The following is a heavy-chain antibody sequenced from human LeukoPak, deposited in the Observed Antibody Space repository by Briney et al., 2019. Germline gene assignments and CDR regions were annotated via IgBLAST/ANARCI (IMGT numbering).Heavy chain of an antibody. D-gene: IGHD4-17*01. V-gene: IGHV4-4*02. CDR3: ARLGHGASLGFTDI. Sequence: PSGTLSLTCAVSGGSISSSNWWSWVRQPPGKGLEWIGEIYHSGSTNYNPSLKSRVTISVDKSKNQFSLKLSSVTAADTAVYYCARLGHGASLGFTDIWGQGTMVTVSS. CDR1: GGSISSSNW. J-gene: IGHJ3*02. CDR2: IYHSGST.